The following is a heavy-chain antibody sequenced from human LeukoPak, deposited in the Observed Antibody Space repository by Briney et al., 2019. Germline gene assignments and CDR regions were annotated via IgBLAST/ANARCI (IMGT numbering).Heavy chain of an antibody. CDR2: IIPIFGTA. Sequence: SVKVSCEASGGTFSSYAISWVRQAPGQGLEWMGGIIPIFGTANYAQKFQGRVTITTDESASTAYMELSSLRSEDTAVYYCARGSIAAAGTGPDYYYYYMDVWGKGTTVTVSS. J-gene: IGHJ6*03. D-gene: IGHD6-13*01. CDR3: ARGSIAAAGTGPDYYYYYMDV. V-gene: IGHV1-69*05. CDR1: GGTFSSYA.